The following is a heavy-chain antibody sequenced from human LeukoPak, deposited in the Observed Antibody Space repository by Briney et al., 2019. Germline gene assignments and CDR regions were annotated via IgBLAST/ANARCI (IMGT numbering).Heavy chain of an antibody. CDR3: ARSDERRHKDAFDI. J-gene: IGHJ3*02. Sequence: SETLSLTCTVSGGAISSYYWSWIRQPAGKGLEWIGRIYTSGSTNYNPSLKSRVTMSVDTSKNQFSLKLSSVTAADTALYYSARSDERRHKDAFDIWGQGTMVTVSS. V-gene: IGHV4-4*07. CDR1: GGAISSYY. CDR2: IYTSGST.